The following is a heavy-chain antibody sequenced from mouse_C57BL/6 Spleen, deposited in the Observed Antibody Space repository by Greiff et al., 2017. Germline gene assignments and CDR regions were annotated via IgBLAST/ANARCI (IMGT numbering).Heavy chain of an antibody. CDR2: IYPSDSET. V-gene: IGHV1-61*01. Sequence: VKLQQPGAELVRPGSSVKLSCKASGYTFTSYWMDWVKQRPGQGLEWIGNIYPSDSETHYNQKFKDKATLTVDKSSSTAYMQLSSLTSEDSAVYYCARRPYYYGSSYDDYWGQGTTLTVSS. J-gene: IGHJ2*01. CDR3: ARRPYYYGSSYDDY. CDR1: GYTFTSYW. D-gene: IGHD1-1*01.